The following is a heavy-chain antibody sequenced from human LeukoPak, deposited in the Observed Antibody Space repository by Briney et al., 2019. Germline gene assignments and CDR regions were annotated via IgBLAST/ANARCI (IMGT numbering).Heavy chain of an antibody. CDR2: IWYDGSNK. Sequence: PGESLRLSCAASGFTFSNYGMHWVRQAPGKGLEWVAVIWYDGSNKYYADSVKGRFTISRDNSKNTLYLQMNSLRAEDTAVYYCARGISSFYYYGMDVWGQGTTVTVSS. CDR3: ARGISSFYYYGMDV. D-gene: IGHD2-2*01. CDR1: GFTFSNYG. J-gene: IGHJ6*02. V-gene: IGHV3-33*01.